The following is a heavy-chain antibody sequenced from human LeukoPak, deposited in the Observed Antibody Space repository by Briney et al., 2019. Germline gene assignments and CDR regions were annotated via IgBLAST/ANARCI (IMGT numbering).Heavy chain of an antibody. CDR2: FVPEDDET. CDR3: ATIAPGDLFDS. CDR1: GSTLTEFS. D-gene: IGHD7-27*01. Sequence: ASVKVSCKVSGSTLTEFSIHWVRQAPGKGLEWMGGFVPEDDETIYAQSFQGRVTMAEDTSTDTAYMELSSLRSEDTAMYYCATIAPGDLFDSWGQGTLVTVSS. J-gene: IGHJ4*02. V-gene: IGHV1-24*01.